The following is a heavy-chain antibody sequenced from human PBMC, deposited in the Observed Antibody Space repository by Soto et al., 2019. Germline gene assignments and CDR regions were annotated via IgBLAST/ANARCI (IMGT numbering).Heavy chain of an antibody. J-gene: IGHJ4*02. D-gene: IGHD3-22*01. CDR2: IIPVFQTA. V-gene: IGHV1-69*01. CDR3: ARSGSGYTWFNEF. CDR1: GGLFSSYP. Sequence: QEQLVQSGAEVKKPGSSVKVSCKASGGLFSSYPISWVRQVPGQGLEWMGGIIPVFQTAYYTQRFQGRVTITADESTNKAYMERSSLRSEDTSIYYCARSGSGYTWFNEFWGQGTLVTVSS.